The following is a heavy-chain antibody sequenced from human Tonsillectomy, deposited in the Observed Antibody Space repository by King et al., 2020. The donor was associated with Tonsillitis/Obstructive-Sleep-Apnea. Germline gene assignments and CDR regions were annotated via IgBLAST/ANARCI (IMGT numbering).Heavy chain of an antibody. V-gene: IGHV3-15*01. J-gene: IGHJ4*02. CDR3: TAGTGKTDFDY. Sequence: VQLVESGGGLVKPGGSLRLSCVASGFIFNYAWMSWVRQAPGKGLEWVGRIKSETDSGTTDYAAPVKGRFTISRDDPKNTLYLEMNSLNTEDTAVYYCTAGTGKTDFDYWGQGTLVTVSS. CDR1: GFIFNYAW. CDR2: IKSETDSGTT. D-gene: IGHD1-1*01.